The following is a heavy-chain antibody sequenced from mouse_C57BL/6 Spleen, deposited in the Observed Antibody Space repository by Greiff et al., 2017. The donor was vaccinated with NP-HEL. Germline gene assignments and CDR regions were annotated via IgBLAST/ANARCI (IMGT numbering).Heavy chain of an antibody. CDR3: ARLGVRGSSYSYYAMDY. Sequence: EVQLQQSGPELVKPGASVKISCKASGYTFTDYYMNWVKQSHGKSLEWIGDINPNNGGTSYNQKFKGKATLTVDKSSSTAYMELRSLTSEDSAVYYCARLGVRGSSYSYYAMDYWGQGTSVTVSS. CDR1: GYTFTDYY. V-gene: IGHV1-26*01. CDR2: INPNNGGT. D-gene: IGHD1-1*01. J-gene: IGHJ4*01.